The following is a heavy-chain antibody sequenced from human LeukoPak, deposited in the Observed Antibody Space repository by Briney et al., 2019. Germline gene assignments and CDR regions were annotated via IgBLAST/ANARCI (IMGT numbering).Heavy chain of an antibody. J-gene: IGHJ4*02. CDR3: ARDQYSSSWSSAFDY. D-gene: IGHD6-13*01. V-gene: IGHV3-11*04. CDR1: GFTFSDYY. CDR2: ISSSGSNI. Sequence: GGSLRLSCAASGFTFSDYYMSWIRQAPGKGLEWLSYISSSGSNIYYADSVKGRFTISRDNAKNSLYLQMNSLRAEDTAVYYCARDQYSSSWSSAFDYWGQGTLVTVSS.